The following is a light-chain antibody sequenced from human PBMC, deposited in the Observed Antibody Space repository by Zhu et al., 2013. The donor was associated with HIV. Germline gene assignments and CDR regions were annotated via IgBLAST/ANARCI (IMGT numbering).Light chain of an antibody. J-gene: IGKJ2*01. V-gene: IGKV1-17*03. Sequence: DIQMTQSPSVMSASVGDRVTITCRASQDTSNHLTWLQQKPGKVPNLLIYDASSLESGVPSRFSASGSGTQFTLTISSLQPDDFATYYCQQYNSYSPNTFGQGTKLEIK. CDR1: QDTSNH. CDR2: DAS. CDR3: QQYNSYSPNT.